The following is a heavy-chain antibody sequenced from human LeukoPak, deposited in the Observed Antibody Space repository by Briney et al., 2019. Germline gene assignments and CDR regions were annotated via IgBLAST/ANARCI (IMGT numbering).Heavy chain of an antibody. V-gene: IGHV1-2*02. CDR3: TRGPITMIVVVINDNWFDP. CDR1: GYTFTGYY. Sequence: ASVKVSCKASGYTFTGYYMHWVRQAPGQGLEWMGWINPNSGGTNYAQKFQGRVTMTRDTSISTAYMELSRLRSDDTAVYYCTRGPITMIVVVINDNWFDPWGQGTLVTVSS. J-gene: IGHJ5*02. CDR2: INPNSGGT. D-gene: IGHD3-22*01.